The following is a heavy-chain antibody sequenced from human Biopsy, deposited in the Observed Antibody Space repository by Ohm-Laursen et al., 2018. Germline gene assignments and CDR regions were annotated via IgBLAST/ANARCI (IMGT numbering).Heavy chain of an antibody. CDR3: ARATVETASFDF. J-gene: IGHJ4*02. D-gene: IGHD5-18*01. V-gene: IGHV4-31*01. Sequence: SQTLSLTCIVSGVSINGSRYYWNWIRHHPGKGLEWIGYIYHSGTTYYNPSLESQVTISIDTSKNQFSLKVTSVTAADTAVYYCARATVETASFDFWGQGTLVTVSS. CDR1: GVSINGSRYY. CDR2: IYHSGTT.